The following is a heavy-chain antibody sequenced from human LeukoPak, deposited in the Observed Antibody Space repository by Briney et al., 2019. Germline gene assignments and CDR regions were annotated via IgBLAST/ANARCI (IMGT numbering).Heavy chain of an antibody. V-gene: IGHV1-18*01. CDR1: GFTFSTYG. CDR2: ISSSSGDT. Sequence: ASVKVSCKASGFTFSTYGFSWVRQAPGQGLEWMGWISSSSGDTNYAQKFQDRVTMTRDTSISTAYMELSSLRHDDTAVYYCARSLAGYYLRPLDQWGQGTLVTVSS. J-gene: IGHJ4*02. D-gene: IGHD3-9*01. CDR3: ARSLAGYYLRPLDQ.